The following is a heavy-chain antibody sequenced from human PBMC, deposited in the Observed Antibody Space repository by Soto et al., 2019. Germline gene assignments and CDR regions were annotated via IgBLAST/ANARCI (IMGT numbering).Heavy chain of an antibody. CDR1: GFFFEDYA. D-gene: IGHD3-10*01. V-gene: IGHV3-9*01. CDR3: AKDMRSSQGGSYAAEL. Sequence: EVQLVESGGGLVQPGRSLRLSCAASGFFFEDYAMHWVRQAPGKGLEWVSAISWNSGNIGYADSVKGRFTISRDNAKNSLYLQMNSLRTEDTAFYFCAKDMRSSQGGSYAAELWGQGTLATVSS. CDR2: ISWNSGNI. J-gene: IGHJ4*02.